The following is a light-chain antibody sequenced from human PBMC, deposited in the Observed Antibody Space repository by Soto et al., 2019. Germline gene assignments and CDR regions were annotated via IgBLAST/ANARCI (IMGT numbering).Light chain of an antibody. J-gene: IGLJ2*01. CDR1: SSDVGGYKY. CDR3: SSYTSSSTVV. Sequence: QSALTQPASLSQSPGQSITISCTGTSSDVGGYKYVSWYQQHPGKVPKLMIYEVTNRPSGVSNRFSGSKSGNTASLTISELQAEDEADYYCSSYTSSSTVVFGGGTNLTVL. CDR2: EVT. V-gene: IGLV2-14*01.